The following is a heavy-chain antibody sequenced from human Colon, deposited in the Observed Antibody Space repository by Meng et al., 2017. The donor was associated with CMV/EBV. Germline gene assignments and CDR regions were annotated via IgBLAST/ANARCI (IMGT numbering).Heavy chain of an antibody. CDR3: ARGNVHPTANLDS. CDR1: GGPISHSNYY. J-gene: IGHJ4*02. CDR2: IHHLGSA. V-gene: IGHV4-39*07. Sequence: GSLRLSCTVTGGPISHSNYYWVWIRQSPGKGLEWIGTIHHLGSAYYNPSLKSRVTVSRDTSTNVFSLKVRSVTAADTAVYYCARGNVHPTANLDSWGQGILVTVSS.